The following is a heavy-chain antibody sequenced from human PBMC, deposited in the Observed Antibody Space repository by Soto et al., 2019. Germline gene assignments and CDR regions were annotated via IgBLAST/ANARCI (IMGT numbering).Heavy chain of an antibody. J-gene: IGHJ1*01. CDR1: GGSITNYY. CDR3: ARSLPHYDSNRYREYFQH. CDR2: IYYSGST. V-gene: IGHV4-59*01. D-gene: IGHD3-22*01. Sequence: QVQLQESGPGLVKPSETLSLTCTVSGGSITNYYWSWIRQSPGKGLEWIGYIYYSGSTNYNPSLKSRVTISLDTPKNQFFLRLTSVTAADTAVYYCARSLPHYDSNRYREYFQHWGQGTLVTVSS.